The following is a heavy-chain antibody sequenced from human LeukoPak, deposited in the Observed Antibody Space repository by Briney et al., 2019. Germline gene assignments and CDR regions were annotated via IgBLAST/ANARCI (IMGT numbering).Heavy chain of an antibody. CDR1: GGSISSSTYY. V-gene: IGHV4-39*07. Sequence: PSETLSLTCIVSGGSISSSTYYYGWIRQPPGKGLEWIGEINHSGSTNYNPSLKSRVTISVDTSKNQFSLKLSSVTAADTAVYYCARPPSGSYGLYYYYVDVWGKGTTVTVSS. J-gene: IGHJ6*03. CDR2: INHSGST. CDR3: ARPPSGSYGLYYYYVDV. D-gene: IGHD1-26*01.